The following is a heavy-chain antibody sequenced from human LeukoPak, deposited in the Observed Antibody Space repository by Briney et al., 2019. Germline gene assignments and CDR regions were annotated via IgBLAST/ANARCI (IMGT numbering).Heavy chain of an antibody. CDR3: ARPPKPFCTHGVCDY. Sequence: PGGSLRLSCVASGFTSSSYWMSWVRQAPGKGLEWVANIKEDGSEKYYVDSVKGRFTISRDNAKNSLYLEMNSLRAEDTAVYFCARPPKPFCTHGVCDYWGREPRSPSPQ. J-gene: IGHJ4*02. V-gene: IGHV3-7*01. D-gene: IGHD2-8*01. CDR2: IKEDGSEK. CDR1: GFTSSSYW.